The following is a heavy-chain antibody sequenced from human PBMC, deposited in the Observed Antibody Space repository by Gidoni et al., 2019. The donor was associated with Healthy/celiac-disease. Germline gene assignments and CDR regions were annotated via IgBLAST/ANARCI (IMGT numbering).Heavy chain of an antibody. J-gene: IGHJ6*02. CDR1: GFTFSIYV. CDR3: ARDRTVYGMDV. V-gene: IGHV3-48*03. Sequence: EVQLVESGGGLVQPGGSLRLSCAASGFTFSIYVMNWVRQAPGKGLEWVSYISSSGTTMYYADSVKGRFTISRDNAKNSLYLQINSLRAEDTAVYYCARDRTVYGMDVWGQGTTVTVSS. CDR2: ISSSGTTM.